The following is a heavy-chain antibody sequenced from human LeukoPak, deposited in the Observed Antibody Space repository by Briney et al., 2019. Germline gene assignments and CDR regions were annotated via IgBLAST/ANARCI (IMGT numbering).Heavy chain of an antibody. Sequence: SETLSLTCAVSGYSISSGYYWGWIRQPPGKGLEWIGSIYHSGSTYYNPSLKSRATISVDTSKNQFSLKLSSVTAADTAVYYCARYPDSGSGWPGWDYWGQGTLVTVSS. D-gene: IGHD6-19*01. J-gene: IGHJ4*02. CDR1: GYSISSGYY. CDR3: ARYPDSGSGWPGWDY. CDR2: IYHSGST. V-gene: IGHV4-38-2*01.